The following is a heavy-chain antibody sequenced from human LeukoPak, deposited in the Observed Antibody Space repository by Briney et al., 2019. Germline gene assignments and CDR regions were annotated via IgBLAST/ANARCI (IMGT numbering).Heavy chain of an antibody. CDR1: GGSFSGYY. Sequence: SETLSLTCAVYGGSFSGYYWSWIRQPPGKGLEWIGEINHSGSTDYNPSLKSRVTISVDTSKNQFSLKLSSVTAADTAVYYCARVRYIVVVPAAIWGPPDYWGQGTLVTVSS. CDR2: INHSGST. V-gene: IGHV4-34*01. J-gene: IGHJ4*02. CDR3: ARVRYIVVVPAAIWGPPDY. D-gene: IGHD2-2*02.